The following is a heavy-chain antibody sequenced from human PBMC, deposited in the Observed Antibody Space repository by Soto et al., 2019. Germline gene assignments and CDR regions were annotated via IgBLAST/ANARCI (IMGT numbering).Heavy chain of an antibody. Sequence: GGSLRLSCAASGFTFSSYGMHWVRQAPGKGLEWVAVISYDGSNKYYADSVKGRFTISRDNSKNTLYLQMNSLRAGDTAVYYCAKGGYSSSWPFDYWGQGTLVTVS. CDR1: GFTFSSYG. J-gene: IGHJ4*02. D-gene: IGHD6-13*01. CDR2: ISYDGSNK. V-gene: IGHV3-30*18. CDR3: AKGGYSSSWPFDY.